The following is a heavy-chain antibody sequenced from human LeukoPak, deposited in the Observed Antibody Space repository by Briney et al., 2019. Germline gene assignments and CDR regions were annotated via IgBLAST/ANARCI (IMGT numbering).Heavy chain of an antibody. CDR3: ANPTPDDDYGDYWDY. V-gene: IGHV3-33*06. J-gene: IGHJ4*02. D-gene: IGHD4-17*01. CDR2: IWYDGSNK. Sequence: GGSLRLSCAASGFTFSSYGMHWVRQAPGKGLEWVAVIWYDGSNKYYADSVKGRFTISRDNSKNTLYLQMNSLRAEDTAVYYCANPTPDDDYGDYWDYWGQGTLVTVSS. CDR1: GFTFSSYG.